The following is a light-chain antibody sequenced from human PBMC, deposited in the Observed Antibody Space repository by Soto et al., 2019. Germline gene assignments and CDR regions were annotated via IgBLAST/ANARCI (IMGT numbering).Light chain of an antibody. CDR3: QQRSSWPLT. J-gene: IGKJ4*01. Sequence: EIVLTQSPATLSLSPGETATLSCRASQSVSSSLAWYQQKPGQTPRLLIYDASNRAPGIPARFSGRGSGTDFPLTASRLEPEDFAVYCCQQRSSWPLTFGGGTKVEIK. CDR2: DAS. V-gene: IGKV3-11*01. CDR1: QSVSSS.